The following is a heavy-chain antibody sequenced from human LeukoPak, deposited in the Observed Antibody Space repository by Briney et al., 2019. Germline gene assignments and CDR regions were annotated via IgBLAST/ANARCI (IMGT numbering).Heavy chain of an antibody. D-gene: IGHD3-10*01. CDR2: IYHSGST. Sequence: SETLSLTCAVSGYSISSGYYWGWIRQPPGKGLERIGSIYHSGSTYYTPSLKRRVTISVDTSKNQFSLKLRSVTAADTAVYYCARAPGYYYMDVWGKGTTVTVSS. V-gene: IGHV4-38-2*01. J-gene: IGHJ6*03. CDR1: GYSISSGYY. CDR3: ARAPGYYYMDV.